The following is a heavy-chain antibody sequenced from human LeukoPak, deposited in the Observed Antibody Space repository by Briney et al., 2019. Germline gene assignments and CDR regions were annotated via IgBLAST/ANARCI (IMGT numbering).Heavy chain of an antibody. J-gene: IGHJ5*02. CDR1: GGXFSGYY. CDR3: ARTQDYYDSSGLNWFDP. Sequence: PSETLSLTCAVYGGXFSGYYCSWIRQPPGKGLEWIGEINHSGSTNYNPSLKSRVTISVDTSKNQFSLKLSSVTAADTAVYYCARTQDYYDSSGLNWFDPWGQGTLVTVSS. CDR2: INHSGST. D-gene: IGHD3-22*01. V-gene: IGHV4-34*01.